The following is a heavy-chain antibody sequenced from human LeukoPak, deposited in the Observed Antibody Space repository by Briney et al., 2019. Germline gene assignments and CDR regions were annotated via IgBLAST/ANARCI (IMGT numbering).Heavy chain of an antibody. J-gene: IGHJ4*02. CDR1: GGSFSGYY. D-gene: IGHD1-26*01. CDR3: ARRYRYAPDY. Sequence: PSETLSLTCAVYGGSFSGYYWSWIRQPPGKGLEWIGEINHSGSTNYNPSLKSRVTISVDTSKNQFSLKLSSVTAADTAVYYCARRYRYAPDYWGQGTLVTVSS. CDR2: INHSGST. V-gene: IGHV4-34*01.